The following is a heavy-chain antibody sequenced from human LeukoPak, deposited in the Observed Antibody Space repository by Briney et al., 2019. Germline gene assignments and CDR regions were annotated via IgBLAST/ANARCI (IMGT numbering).Heavy chain of an antibody. J-gene: IGHJ4*02. CDR3: ATSEDSLYVSFDY. D-gene: IGHD3-16*01. CDR1: GYTLTELS. CDR2: FDPEDGET. Sequence: ASVKVSCKVSGYTLTELSMHWVRQAPGKGLEWMGGFDPEDGETIYAQKFQGRVTMTEGTSSDTAYMELSSLRSEDTAVYYCATSEDSLYVSFDYWGQGTLVTVSS. V-gene: IGHV1-24*01.